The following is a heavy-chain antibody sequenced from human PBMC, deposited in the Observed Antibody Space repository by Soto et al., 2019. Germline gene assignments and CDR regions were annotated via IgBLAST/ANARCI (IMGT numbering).Heavy chain of an antibody. CDR3: APEYSGYDYRFDIWGQGTMVTVSSGKQTLWGVHIFDY. D-gene: IGHD5-12*01. V-gene: IGHV1-69*02. J-gene: IGHJ4*02. Sequence: SVKVSCNAPRGTFSSYTISWLRQAPGQGLEWMGRIIPILGIANYAQKFQGRVTITADKSTSTAYMELSSLRSEDTAVYYCAPEYSGYDYRFDIWGQGTMVTVSSGKQTLWGVHIFDYWGQGTLVTVSS. CDR2: IIPILGIA. CDR1: RGTFSSYT.